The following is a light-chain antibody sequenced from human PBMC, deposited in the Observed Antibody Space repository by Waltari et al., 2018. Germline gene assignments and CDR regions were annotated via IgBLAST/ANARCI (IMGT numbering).Light chain of an antibody. CDR1: SSDVGAYNH. V-gene: IGLV2-11*01. J-gene: IGLJ3*02. CDR3: CSYAGTYTVRV. Sequence: QSALTQPRSVSGSPGQSVTISCTGTSSDVGAYNHVSWYQQHPGKAPKLMIYGVSKRPSGVPDRFAGSKSGKTASLTISGLQAEDEGDYYCCSYAGTYTVRVFGGGTKVTVL. CDR2: GVS.